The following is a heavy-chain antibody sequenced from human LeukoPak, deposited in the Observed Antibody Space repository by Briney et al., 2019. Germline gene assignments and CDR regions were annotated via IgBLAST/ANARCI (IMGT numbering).Heavy chain of an antibody. CDR2: IYYSGST. CDR1: GGSISSSSYY. CDR3: ARLVATNVYFDY. Sequence: SETLSLTCTVSGGSISSSSYYWGWIRQPPGKGLEWIGSIYYSGSTYYNPSLKSRVTISVDTSKNQFFLKLSSVTAADTAVYYCARLVATNVYFDYWGQGTLVTVSS. V-gene: IGHV4-39*01. J-gene: IGHJ4*02. D-gene: IGHD5-12*01.